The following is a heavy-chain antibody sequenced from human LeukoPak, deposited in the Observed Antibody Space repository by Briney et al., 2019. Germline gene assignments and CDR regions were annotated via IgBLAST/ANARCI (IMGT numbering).Heavy chain of an antibody. CDR1: GFTLSSIY. V-gene: IGHV3-66*02. CDR2: IYSGGST. D-gene: IGHD3-3*01. Sequence: GGSLRLSCAASGFTLSSIYMSWVRQAPGEGLGWDSVIYSGGSTYYSDSVKGRFTISRDNSKNTLYLQMNSLNTEDTAVYYCARGGNYDFWSGYQYYFDYWGQGTLVTVSS. J-gene: IGHJ4*02. CDR3: ARGGNYDFWSGYQYYFDY.